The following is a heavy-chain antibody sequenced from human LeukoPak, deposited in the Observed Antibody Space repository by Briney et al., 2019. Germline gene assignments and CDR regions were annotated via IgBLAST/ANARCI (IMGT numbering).Heavy chain of an antibody. V-gene: IGHV1-69*13. D-gene: IGHD2-2*02. CDR1: GGTFSSYA. J-gene: IGHJ5*02. Sequence: ASVKVSCKASGGTFSSYAISWVRQAPGQGLEWMGGITPIFGTANYAQKFQGRVTITADESTSTAYMELSSLRSEDTAVYYCARDLEGYCSSTSCYRGIDWFDPWGQGTLVTVSS. CDR3: ARDLEGYCSSTSCYRGIDWFDP. CDR2: ITPIFGTA.